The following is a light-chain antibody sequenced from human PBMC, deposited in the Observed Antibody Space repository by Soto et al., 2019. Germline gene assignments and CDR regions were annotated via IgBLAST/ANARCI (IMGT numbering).Light chain of an antibody. J-gene: IGKJ5*01. V-gene: IGKV1-39*01. CDR2: AAS. CDR3: QQPDTTPIT. CDR1: HTISSW. Sequence: DIEMTQSPSTLSGSVGDRVTITCRASHTISSWLAWYQQKPGKAPKLLIYAASSLQRGVPSRFSGSGSGTDFTLPISSLQPEDFATYFCQQPDTTPITFGQGTRLEIK.